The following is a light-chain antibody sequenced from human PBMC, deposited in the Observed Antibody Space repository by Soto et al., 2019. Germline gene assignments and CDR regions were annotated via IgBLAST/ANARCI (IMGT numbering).Light chain of an antibody. Sequence: QSALTQPRSVSGSPGQSVTISCTGTSSDVGNYNYVSWYQQHPGKAPKVMIYDVSKRPSGVPDRFSGSKSGNTASLTISGLQTEDEADYYCCSDAGSYTYVFGTGTKLTVL. CDR3: CSDAGSYTYV. CDR1: SSDVGNYNY. CDR2: DVS. V-gene: IGLV2-11*01. J-gene: IGLJ1*01.